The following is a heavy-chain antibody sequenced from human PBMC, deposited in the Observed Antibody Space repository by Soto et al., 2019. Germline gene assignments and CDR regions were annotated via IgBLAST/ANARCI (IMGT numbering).Heavy chain of an antibody. CDR1: GFTFSSYG. Sequence: QVQLVESGGGVVQPGRSLRLSCAASGFTFSSYGMHWVRQAPGKGLEWVAVISYDGSNKYYADSVKGRFTISRDNSKNTQDLQMNSLGGEDRAGYSWAKGGGGVGYYYYGMDVWGQGTTVTVSS. D-gene: IGHD3-16*01. CDR3: AKGGGGVGYYYYGMDV. V-gene: IGHV3-30*18. CDR2: ISYDGSNK. J-gene: IGHJ6*02.